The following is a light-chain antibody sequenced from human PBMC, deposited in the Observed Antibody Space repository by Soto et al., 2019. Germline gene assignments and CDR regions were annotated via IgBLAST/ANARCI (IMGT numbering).Light chain of an antibody. V-gene: IGLV2-23*01. CDR2: EDS. Sequence: QSVLTQPASVCGSPGQSITISCTGTSSDFGSYNLVSWYQQHPGKAPKLMIYEDSKRPSGVSNRFSGSKSGNTASLTISGLQAEDDADYYCCSYAGSSTVYVFGTGTKVTVL. J-gene: IGLJ1*01. CDR3: CSYAGSSTVYV. CDR1: SSDFGSYNL.